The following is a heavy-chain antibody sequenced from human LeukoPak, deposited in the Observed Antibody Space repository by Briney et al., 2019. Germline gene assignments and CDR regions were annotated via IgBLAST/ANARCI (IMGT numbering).Heavy chain of an antibody. CDR3: ARDGYYGSGSYPNWFDP. J-gene: IGHJ5*02. CDR1: GYTFTTYA. D-gene: IGHD3-10*01. V-gene: IGHV7-4-1*02. CDR2: INTNTGNP. Sequence: ASVKVSCKASGYTFTTYAMNWVRQAPGQGLEWMGWINTNTGNPTYAQGFTGRFVFSLDTSVSTAYLQISSLKAEDTAVYYCARDGYYGSGSYPNWFDPWGQGTLVTVSS.